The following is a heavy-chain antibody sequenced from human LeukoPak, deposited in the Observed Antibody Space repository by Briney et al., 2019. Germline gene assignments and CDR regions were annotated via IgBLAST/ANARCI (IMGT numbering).Heavy chain of an antibody. CDR2: IYHSGST. J-gene: IGHJ6*03. CDR1: GGSISSGGYS. V-gene: IGHV4-30-2*01. D-gene: IGHD2-2*02. CDR3: ARGAEEYCSSTSCYTGYYYYFYYMDV. Sequence: SETLSLTCAVSGGSISSGGYSWSWIRQPPGKGLEWIGYIYHSGSTYYNPSLKSRVTISVDTSKNQFSLKLSSVTAADTAVYYCARGAEEYCSSTSCYTGYYYYFYYMDVWGKGTTVTVSS.